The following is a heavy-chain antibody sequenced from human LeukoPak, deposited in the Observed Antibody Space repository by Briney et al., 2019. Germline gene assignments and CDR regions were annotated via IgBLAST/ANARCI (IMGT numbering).Heavy chain of an antibody. CDR3: ATVAAGGPYYFDY. D-gene: IGHD6-19*01. J-gene: IGHJ4*02. CDR2: FDPEDGET. V-gene: IGHV1-24*01. CDR1: GYTLTELS. Sequence: ASVKVSCKVSGYTLTELSMHWVRQAPGKGLEWMGGFDPEDGETIYAQKFQGRVTMTEDTSTDTAYMELSSPRSEDTAVYYCATVAAGGPYYFDYWGQGTLVTVSS.